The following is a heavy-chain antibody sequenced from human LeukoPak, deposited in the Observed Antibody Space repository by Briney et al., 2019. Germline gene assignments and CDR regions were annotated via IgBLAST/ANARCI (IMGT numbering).Heavy chain of an antibody. V-gene: IGHV3-11*01. J-gene: IGHJ4*02. CDR3: ARTSMILVVPYFDY. D-gene: IGHD3-22*01. CDR1: GFTFSDYY. Sequence: PGGSLRLSCAASGFTFSDYYMSWIRQAPGKGLEWVSYISSSGSTIYYADSVKGRFTISRDNAKNSLYLQMNSLRAEDTAVYYCARTSMILVVPYFDYWGQGTLVTVSS. CDR2: ISSSGSTI.